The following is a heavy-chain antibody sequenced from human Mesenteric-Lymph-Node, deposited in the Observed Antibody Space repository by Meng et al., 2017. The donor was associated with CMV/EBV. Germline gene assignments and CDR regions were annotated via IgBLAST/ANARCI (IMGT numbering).Heavy chain of an antibody. CDR1: GFIFNNYW. J-gene: IGHJ4*02. CDR3: ANLVVVGGGFDY. CDR2: INPDGSSA. D-gene: IGHD3-22*01. Sequence: GESLKISCAASGFIFNNYWIHWVRQAPGTGLVWVSRINPDGSSANHADSVKGRFTISRDNSKNTLYLQMNSLRAEDTAVYYCANLVVVGGGFDYWGQGTLVTVSS. V-gene: IGHV3-74*01.